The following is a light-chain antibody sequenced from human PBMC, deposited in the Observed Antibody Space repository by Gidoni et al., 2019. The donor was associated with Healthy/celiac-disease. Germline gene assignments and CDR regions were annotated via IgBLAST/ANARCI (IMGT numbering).Light chain of an antibody. Sequence: VQMTPSPSSLSASVGDRVTITCQASMDISNYLNWYNQKPGKAPKILVYDTSNLETGVPSRFSGSGSGTDFTFTIISLQPEAIETYYWQQYYNLPTFGPGTKVDIK. V-gene: IGKV1-33*01. J-gene: IGKJ3*01. CDR3: QQYYNLPT. CDR2: DTS. CDR1: MDISNY.